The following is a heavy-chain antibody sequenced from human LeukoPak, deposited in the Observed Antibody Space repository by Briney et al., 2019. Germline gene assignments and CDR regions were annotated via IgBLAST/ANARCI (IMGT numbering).Heavy chain of an antibody. CDR3: ARDRRYSSSSNSCYYYGMDV. V-gene: IGHV1-18*01. CDR2: ISAYNGNT. Sequence: GASVKVSCKASGYTFTSYGISWVRQAPGQGLEWMGWISAYNGNTNYAQKLQGRVTMTTDTSTSTAYTELRSLRSDDTAVYYCARDRRYSSSSNSCYYYGMDVWGQGTTVTVSS. D-gene: IGHD6-6*01. J-gene: IGHJ6*02. CDR1: GYTFTSYG.